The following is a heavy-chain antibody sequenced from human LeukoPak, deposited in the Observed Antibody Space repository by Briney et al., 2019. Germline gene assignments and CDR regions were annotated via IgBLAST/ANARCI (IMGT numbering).Heavy chain of an antibody. J-gene: IGHJ4*02. CDR2: INPDSGGT. Sequence: GASVKVSCKASGYTFTGYYMHWVRQAPRQGLEWMGRINPDSGGTNYAQKFQGRVTMTRDTSISTAYMELSRLRSDDTAVYYCARVFVRYSYGLDYWGQGTLVTVSS. V-gene: IGHV1-2*06. CDR3: ARVFVRYSYGLDY. CDR1: GYTFTGYY. D-gene: IGHD5-18*01.